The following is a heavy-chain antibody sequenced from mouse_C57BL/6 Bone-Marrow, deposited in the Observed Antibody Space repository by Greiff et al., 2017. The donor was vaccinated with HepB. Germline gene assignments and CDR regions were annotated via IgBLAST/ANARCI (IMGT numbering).Heavy chain of an antibody. Sequence: DVKLVESGGGLVQPGGSLKLSCAASGFTFSDYYMYWVRQTPEKRLEWVAYISNGGGSTYYPDTVKGRFTISRDNAKNTLYRQMSRLKSEDTAMYYCARRAYGSSSFAYWGQGTLVTVSA. D-gene: IGHD1-1*01. CDR3: ARRAYGSSSFAY. CDR2: ISNGGGST. J-gene: IGHJ3*01. CDR1: GFTFSDYY. V-gene: IGHV5-12*01.